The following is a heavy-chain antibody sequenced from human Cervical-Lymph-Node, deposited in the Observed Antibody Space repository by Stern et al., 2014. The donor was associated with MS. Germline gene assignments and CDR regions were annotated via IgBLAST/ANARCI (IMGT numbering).Heavy chain of an antibody. J-gene: IGHJ6*02. D-gene: IGHD4-11*01. V-gene: IGHV4-59*02. CDR3: ARAPYDFTKWYGMDV. CDR1: GGSVSSYY. Sequence: VQLEESGPGLVKPSETLSLTCTVSGGSVSSYYWSWIRQPPGKGLEWIGHSYFSGSTNYSPSLKSRVTISVDTSKNHFSLRLSSVTAADTAVYYCARAPYDFTKWYGMDVWGQGTTVTVS. CDR2: SYFSGST.